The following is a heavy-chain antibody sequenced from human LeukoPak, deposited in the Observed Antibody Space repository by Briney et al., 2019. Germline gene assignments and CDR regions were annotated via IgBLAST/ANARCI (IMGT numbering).Heavy chain of an antibody. CDR1: RYSISSGFY. V-gene: IGHV4-38-2*02. D-gene: IGHD3-16*01. CDR2: IYSSGST. J-gene: IGHJ4*02. Sequence: SETLSLTCTVSRYSISSGFYWGWIRQPPGKGLEWIGSIYSSGSTYYNPSLKSRVTISVDTSKNQFSLKLSSVTAADTAVYYCAREPRWAGDLGGFDSWGQGPLVTVSS. CDR3: AREPRWAGDLGGFDS.